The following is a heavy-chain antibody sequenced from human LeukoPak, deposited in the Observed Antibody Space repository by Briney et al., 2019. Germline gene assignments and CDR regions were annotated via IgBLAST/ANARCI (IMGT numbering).Heavy chain of an antibody. J-gene: IGHJ4*02. CDR2: IRYDGSNK. V-gene: IGHV3-30*02. Sequence: GGSLRLSCAASGFTFSSYGMHWVRQAPGKGLEWVAFIRYDGSNKYYADSVKGRFTISRDNSKNTLYLQMNSLRAEDTAVYYCAKNYYDSSGYQYYFDYWGQGTLVTVSS. CDR1: GFTFSSYG. D-gene: IGHD3-22*01. CDR3: AKNYYDSSGYQYYFDY.